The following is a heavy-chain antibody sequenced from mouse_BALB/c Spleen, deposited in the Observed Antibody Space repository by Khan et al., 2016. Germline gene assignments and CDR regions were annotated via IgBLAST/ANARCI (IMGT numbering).Heavy chain of an antibody. D-gene: IGHD1-1*01. V-gene: IGHV3-8*02. CDR1: GDSITSGF. CDR2: VTYSGNT. J-gene: IGHJ4*01. CDR3: ARSYGSWAMDY. Sequence: VQLKESGPRLVKPSQTLSLTCSVTGDSITSGFWNWIRKFLGNKFEYMGYVTYSGNTYYNPSLKSRISITRDTSKSQYYLQLNSVTTEDTATYFCARSYGSWAMDYWGQGTSVTVSS.